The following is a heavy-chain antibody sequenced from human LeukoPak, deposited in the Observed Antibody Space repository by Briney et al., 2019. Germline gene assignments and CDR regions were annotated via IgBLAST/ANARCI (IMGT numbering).Heavy chain of an antibody. CDR3: ARGGALSPDVYGMDV. V-gene: IGHV1-69*13. CDR2: IIPIFGAA. Sequence: SVKVSCKASGGTFTSYAISWVRQAPGQGLEWMGGIIPIFGAANYAQKFQGRVTITADESTSTAYMELSSLRSEDTAVYYCARGGALSPDVYGMDVWGQGTTVTVSS. CDR1: GGTFTSYA. D-gene: IGHD3-16*01. J-gene: IGHJ6*02.